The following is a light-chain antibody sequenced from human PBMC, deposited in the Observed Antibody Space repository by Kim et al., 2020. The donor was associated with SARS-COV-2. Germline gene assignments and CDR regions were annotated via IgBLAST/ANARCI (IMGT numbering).Light chain of an antibody. J-gene: IGLJ1*01. CDR1: SSDVGDYNY. CDR3: SSYAGSNYYV. CDR2: EVN. Sequence: QSALTQPPSASGSPGQSVTISCTGTSSDVGDYNYVSWYQQHPGKAPKLMIHEVNKRPSGVSDRFSGSKSGNTASLTVSGLQADDEADYYCSSYAGSNYYVFGTGTKVTVL. V-gene: IGLV2-8*01.